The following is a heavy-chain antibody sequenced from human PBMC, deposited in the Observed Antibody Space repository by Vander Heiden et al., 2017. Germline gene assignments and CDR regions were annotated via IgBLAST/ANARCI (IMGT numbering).Heavy chain of an antibody. V-gene: IGHV4-34*12. D-gene: IGHD6-19*01. CDR1: VGSSSGYY. CDR3: ANRSGWKLYYFDY. Sequence: QVQLQQWGAGVFKPSEPLPLTCAVYVGSSSGYYWSWSRQPPGKGLEWMGEIIRSGSTNDNPSLKSRVTITVDTSKNQFSLKLSSVTAADTAVYYCANRSGWKLYYFDYWGQGTLVTVSS. J-gene: IGHJ4*02. CDR2: IIRSGST.